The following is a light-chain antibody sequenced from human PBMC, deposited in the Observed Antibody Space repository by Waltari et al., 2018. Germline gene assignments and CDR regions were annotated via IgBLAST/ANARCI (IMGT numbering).Light chain of an antibody. V-gene: IGKV3-20*01. CDR1: QSVGKY. Sequence: EIVLTQSPGTLSLSPGERATLSCRASQSVGKYLVRYQQKPGQAPRLLIYDASIRATGIPDRFSGSGSGTDFSLTISRLEPEDSAVYYCQKYVNLPATFGQGTKVEI. J-gene: IGKJ1*01. CDR3: QKYVNLPAT. CDR2: DAS.